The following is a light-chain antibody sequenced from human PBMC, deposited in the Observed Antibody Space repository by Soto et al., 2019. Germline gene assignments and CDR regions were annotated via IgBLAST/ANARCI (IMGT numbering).Light chain of an antibody. CDR3: SSYTSSSTLEGV. CDR2: DVS. Sequence: QSVLTQPAFVSGSPGQSITISCTGTSSDVGGYNYVSWYQQHPGKAPKLMIYDVSNRPSGVSNRFSGSKSGNTASLTISGLQAEDEADYYCSSYTSSSTLEGVFGGGTKVTVL. CDR1: SSDVGGYNY. V-gene: IGLV2-14*01. J-gene: IGLJ3*02.